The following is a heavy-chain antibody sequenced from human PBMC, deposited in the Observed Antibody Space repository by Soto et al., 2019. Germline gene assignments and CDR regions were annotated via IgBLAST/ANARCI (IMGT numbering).Heavy chain of an antibody. J-gene: IGHJ4*02. CDR2: ISSSSDYV. Sequence: EVQLVESGGGLVKPGGSLRLSCAACGFTFSTYKMNWVRQAPGKGLEWVSSISSSSDYVHYADSVKGRFTISRDNAKNSLSLQMNSLRAEDTAVYYCARADYWGQGTLVTVSS. V-gene: IGHV3-21*01. CDR1: GFTFSTYK. CDR3: ARADY.